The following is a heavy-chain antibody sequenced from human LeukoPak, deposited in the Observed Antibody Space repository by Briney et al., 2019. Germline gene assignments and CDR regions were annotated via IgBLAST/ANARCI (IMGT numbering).Heavy chain of an antibody. J-gene: IGHJ5*02. CDR1: GFTFSSYA. CDR2: ISYDGSNK. CDR3: ARDGIVVVPAAIPSSNWFDP. D-gene: IGHD2-2*01. V-gene: IGHV3-30-3*01. Sequence: GRSLRLSCAASGFTFSSYAMHWVRQAPGKGPEWVAVISYDGSNKYYADSVKGRFTISRDNSKNTLYLQMNSLRAEDTAVYYCARDGIVVVPAAIPSSNWFDPWGQGTLVTVSS.